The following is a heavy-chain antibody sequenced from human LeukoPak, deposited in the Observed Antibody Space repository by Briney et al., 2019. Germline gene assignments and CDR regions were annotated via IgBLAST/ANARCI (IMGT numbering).Heavy chain of an antibody. Sequence: SETLSLTCTVSGGTISSSSYYWGCIGQAPGKGREWIGSIYYSGSTYYNPSIKSRVTISVDTPKNQLPLKLSSRTAADAAVYSCASSTRVRWCRYSFDYCGQGTLVTVSS. D-gene: IGHD3-3*01. CDR3: ASSTRVRWCRYSFDY. CDR1: GGTISSSSYY. J-gene: IGHJ4*02. CDR2: IYYSGST. V-gene: IGHV4-39*01.